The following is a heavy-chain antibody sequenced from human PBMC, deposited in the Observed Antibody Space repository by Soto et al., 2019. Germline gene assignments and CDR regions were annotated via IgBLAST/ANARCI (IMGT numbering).Heavy chain of an antibody. CDR2: ISSDGSNK. D-gene: IGHD3-22*01. J-gene: IGHJ4*02. Sequence: GGSLRLSCAASGFTFSSYAMHWVRQAPGKGLEWVAVISSDGSNKYYADSVKGRFTISRDNSKNTLYLQMNSLRAEDTAVYYCARDNTPFHSSGYLDYWGRGTKVTVSS. V-gene: IGHV3-30-3*01. CDR3: ARDNTPFHSSGYLDY. CDR1: GFTFSSYA.